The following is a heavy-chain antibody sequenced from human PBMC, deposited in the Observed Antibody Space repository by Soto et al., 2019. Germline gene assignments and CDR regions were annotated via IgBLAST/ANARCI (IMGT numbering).Heavy chain of an antibody. CDR3: ARENILLAASGKRDFDY. CDR1: SDSISSYY. V-gene: IGHV4-4*07. Sequence: SETLSLTCTVSSDSISSYYWTWIRQPAGKGLEWIGRIYTSGSTNYNPSLKGRVTMSVDTSKNQVSLNLTSVTAADTAVYYCARENILLAASGKRDFDYWGQGTLVTVSS. D-gene: IGHD6-13*01. CDR2: IYTSGST. J-gene: IGHJ4*02.